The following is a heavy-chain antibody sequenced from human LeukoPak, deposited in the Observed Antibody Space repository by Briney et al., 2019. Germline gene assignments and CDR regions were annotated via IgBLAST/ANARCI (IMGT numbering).Heavy chain of an antibody. CDR3: ARDFDYGDTRAY. D-gene: IGHD4-17*01. CDR2: IKQDGSGK. Sequence: GGSLRLSCAASGFTFSSYWMSWVRQAPGTGLEWVANIKQDGSGKYYVDSVKGRFTISRDNAKNSLYLQMNSLRAEDTAVYYCARDFDYGDTRAYWGQGTLVTVFS. CDR1: GFTFSSYW. J-gene: IGHJ4*02. V-gene: IGHV3-7*01.